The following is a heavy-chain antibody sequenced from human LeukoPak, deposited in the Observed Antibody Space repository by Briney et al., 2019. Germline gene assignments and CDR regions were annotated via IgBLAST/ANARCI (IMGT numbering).Heavy chain of an antibody. CDR2: IYYSGST. D-gene: IGHD3-3*01. Sequence: PSETLSLTCTVSGGSISSYYWSWIRQPPGKGLEWIGYIYYSGSTNYNPSLKSRVTISVDTFKNQFSLKLSSVTAADTAVYYCARGATLAYDFWSGYYHYYYYMDVWGKGTTVTVSS. CDR3: ARGATLAYDFWSGYYHYYYYMDV. CDR1: GGSISSYY. J-gene: IGHJ6*03. V-gene: IGHV4-59*01.